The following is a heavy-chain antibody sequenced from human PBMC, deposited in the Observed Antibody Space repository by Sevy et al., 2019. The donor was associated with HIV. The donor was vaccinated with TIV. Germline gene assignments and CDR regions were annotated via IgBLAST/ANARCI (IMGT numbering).Heavy chain of an antibody. Sequence: ASVKVSCKASGYTFTGYYMHWVRQAPGQGLEWMGIINPSGGSISYAQMFQGRVTMTRDTSTSTVYMELSSLRSEDTAVYYCARDLAMVRGVEDAFDIWGQGTMVTVSS. J-gene: IGHJ3*02. V-gene: IGHV1-46*01. D-gene: IGHD3-10*01. CDR2: INPSGGSI. CDR1: GYTFTGYY. CDR3: ARDLAMVRGVEDAFDI.